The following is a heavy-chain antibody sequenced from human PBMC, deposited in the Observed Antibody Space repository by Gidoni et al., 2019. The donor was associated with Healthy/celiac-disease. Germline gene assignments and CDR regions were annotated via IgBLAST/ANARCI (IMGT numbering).Heavy chain of an antibody. CDR3: ARDLNWTPFDY. CDR2: ISYDGSNK. J-gene: IGHJ4*02. D-gene: IGHD1-1*01. Sequence: QVQLVESGGGVVQPGRSLRLPCAASGFTFSSYAIHWVRQAPGKGLEWVAVISYDGSNKYYADSVKGRFTISRDNSKNTLYLQMNSLRAEDTAVYYCARDLNWTPFDYWGQGTLVTVSS. V-gene: IGHV3-30*04. CDR1: GFTFSSYA.